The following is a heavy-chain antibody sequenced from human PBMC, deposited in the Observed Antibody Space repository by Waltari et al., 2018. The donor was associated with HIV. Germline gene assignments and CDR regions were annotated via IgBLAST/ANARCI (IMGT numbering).Heavy chain of an antibody. CDR1: GDSISSSSYY. Sequence: QLQLQESGPGLVTPSETLPLTCTVSGDSISSSSYYWGWIRPPPGKGLEWIGGISYRGSTYYSPSLKSRVTISVDTSKTQFSLKLSSVTAADTAVYYCARVLEWFGALNWFDPWGQGILVTVSS. CDR2: ISYRGST. CDR3: ARVLEWFGALNWFDP. V-gene: IGHV4-39*01. D-gene: IGHD3-10*01. J-gene: IGHJ5*02.